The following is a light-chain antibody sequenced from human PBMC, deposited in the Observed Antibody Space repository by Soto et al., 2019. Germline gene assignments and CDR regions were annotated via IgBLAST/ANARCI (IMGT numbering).Light chain of an antibody. CDR2: DAF. CDR1: QSVSTNY. V-gene: IGKV3-20*01. CDR3: QQYKT. Sequence: EIVLTQSPGTLSLSPGERATLSCRASQSVSTNYVAWYQQKFGQAPRLLIYDAFSRATGIPDRFSASGSGTDFTLTISRLEPEDFAVYYCQQYKTFGQGTKVDI. J-gene: IGKJ1*01.